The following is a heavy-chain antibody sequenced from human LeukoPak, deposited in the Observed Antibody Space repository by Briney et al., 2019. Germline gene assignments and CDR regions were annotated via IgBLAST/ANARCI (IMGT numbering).Heavy chain of an antibody. CDR1: GGSFSGYY. D-gene: IGHD5-24*01. J-gene: IGHJ4*02. Sequence: SETLSLTCAVYGGSFSGYYWGWIRQPPGKGLEWIWEINHSGSTNYNPSLKSRVTISVDTSKNQFSLKLSSVTAADTAVYYCARRGMATISYWGQGTLVTVSS. CDR3: ARRGMATISY. CDR2: INHSGST. V-gene: IGHV4-34*01.